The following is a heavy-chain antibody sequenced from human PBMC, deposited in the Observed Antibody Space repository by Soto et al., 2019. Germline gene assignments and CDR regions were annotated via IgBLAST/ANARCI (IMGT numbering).Heavy chain of an antibody. CDR1: GGSISSYY. J-gene: IGHJ6*02. CDR2: VYYSGST. CDR3: ARDRLCSGGNCLSGNYYGMDV. Sequence: SETLSLTCTVSGGSISSYYWSWIRQPPGKGLEWIGYVYYSGSTNYNPSLKSRVTISVDTSKNQFSLKLSSVTAADTAVYYCARDRLCSGGNCLSGNYYGMDVWGQGTTVTVSS. V-gene: IGHV4-59*01. D-gene: IGHD2-15*01.